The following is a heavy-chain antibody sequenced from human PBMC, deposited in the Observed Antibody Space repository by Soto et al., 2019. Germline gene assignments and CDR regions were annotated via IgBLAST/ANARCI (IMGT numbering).Heavy chain of an antibody. J-gene: IGHJ6*02. Sequence: QVQLVESGGGLVKPGGSLRLSCAASGFTFSDYYMSWIRQAPGKGLEWVSYISSSGSTIYYADSVKGRFTISRDNAKNSLYLQMNSLRADDTAVYYCARYQLLSHYYYYYGMDVWGQGTTVTVSS. CDR1: GFTFSDYY. D-gene: IGHD2-2*01. CDR3: ARYQLLSHYYYYYGMDV. V-gene: IGHV3-11*01. CDR2: ISSSGSTI.